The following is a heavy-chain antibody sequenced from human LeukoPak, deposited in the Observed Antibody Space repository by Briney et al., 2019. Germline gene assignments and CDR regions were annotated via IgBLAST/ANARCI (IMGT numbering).Heavy chain of an antibody. CDR2: ISAYNGNT. CDR1: GYTFTSYG. Sequence: ASVKVSCKASGYTFTSYGISWVRQAPGQGLEWVGWISAYNGNTNYAQKLQGRVTMTTDTSTSTAYMELRSLRSDDTAVYYCARDITMVRGVIITGAFDIWGQGTMVTVSS. D-gene: IGHD3-10*01. V-gene: IGHV1-18*01. J-gene: IGHJ3*02. CDR3: ARDITMVRGVIITGAFDI.